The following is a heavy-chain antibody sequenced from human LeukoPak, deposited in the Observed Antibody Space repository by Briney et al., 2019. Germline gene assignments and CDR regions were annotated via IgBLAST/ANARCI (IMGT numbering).Heavy chain of an antibody. CDR3: VRGSSGWYGVDY. D-gene: IGHD6-19*01. CDR2: INRDGRYT. J-gene: IGHJ4*02. CDR1: GFTFSDYW. V-gene: IGHV3-74*01. Sequence: GGSLRLSCAASGFTFSDYWMYWVRQVPGKRLVCVSRINRDGRYTTYADFVKGRFTISRDNAKNTLYLQMNTLRAEDTAVYYCVRGSSGWYGVDYWGQGTLVTVSS.